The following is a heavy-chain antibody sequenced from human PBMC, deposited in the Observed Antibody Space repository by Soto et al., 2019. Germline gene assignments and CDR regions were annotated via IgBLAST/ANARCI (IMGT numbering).Heavy chain of an antibody. CDR2: IFHGGNT. Sequence: LSLTCSVSGFFISSGNYWGWIRKPPGKGLEWIGSIFHGGNTYYNPSLKSRVTISVDMSKNQFSLKLNSVTAADTAVYYCARARWYDAFDVWGQGTVVTVSS. CDR3: ARARWYDAFDV. J-gene: IGHJ3*01. CDR1: GFFISSGNY. V-gene: IGHV4-38-2*02. D-gene: IGHD2-15*01.